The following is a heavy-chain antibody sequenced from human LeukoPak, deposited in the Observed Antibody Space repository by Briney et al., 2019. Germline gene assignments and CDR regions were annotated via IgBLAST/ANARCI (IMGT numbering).Heavy chain of an antibody. CDR1: GGSISSGGYS. Sequence: PSQTLSLTCAVSGGSISSGGYSWSWIRQPPGKGLEWIGYIYHSGSTYYNPSLKSRVTISVDTSKNQFSLKLSSVTAADTAVYYCARVRYRGSGSYPHYYYYYYGMDVWGQGTTVTVSS. J-gene: IGHJ6*02. CDR2: IYHSGST. D-gene: IGHD3-10*01. CDR3: ARVRYRGSGSYPHYYYYYYGMDV. V-gene: IGHV4-30-2*01.